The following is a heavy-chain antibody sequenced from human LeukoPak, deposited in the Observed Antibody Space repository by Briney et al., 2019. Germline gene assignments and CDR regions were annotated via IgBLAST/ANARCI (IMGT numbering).Heavy chain of an antibody. CDR3: ARDTAGWNEIGVDY. CDR1: GFTFSSYW. V-gene: IGHV3-7*01. CDR2: IKQDGSEK. D-gene: IGHD1-1*01. Sequence: GGSLRLSCAASGFTFSSYWMSWVRQAPGKGLEWVANIKQDGSEKYYVDSVKGRFTISRDNAKNSLYLQMNSLRAEDTAVYYCARDTAGWNEIGVDYWGQGTLVTVSS. J-gene: IGHJ4*02.